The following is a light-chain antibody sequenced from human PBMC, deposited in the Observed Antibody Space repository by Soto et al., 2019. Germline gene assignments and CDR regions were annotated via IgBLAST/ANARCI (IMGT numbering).Light chain of an antibody. V-gene: IGKV1-5*03. CDR1: QSISSW. Sequence: DIQMTQSRSSLSTYVLDIVTITCRASQSISSWLAWYQQKPGQAPKLLIYKASTLQSGVPSRFSGSGSGTEFTLAISSLQPDDSATYYCQQYNDNWTFGQGTKV. J-gene: IGKJ1*01. CDR2: KAS. CDR3: QQYNDNWT.